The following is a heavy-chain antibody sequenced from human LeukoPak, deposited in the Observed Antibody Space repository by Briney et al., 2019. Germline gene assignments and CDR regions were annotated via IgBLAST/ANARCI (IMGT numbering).Heavy chain of an antibody. CDR2: ISSSSSYI. CDR3: ARAFGRRGDYRTSDY. J-gene: IGHJ4*02. V-gene: IGHV3-21*01. Sequence: PGGSLRLSCAASGFTFSSYSMNWVRQAPGKGLEWVSSISSSSSYIYYADSVKGRFTISRDNAKNSLYLQMDSLRAEDTAVYYCARAFGRRGDYRTSDYWGQGTLVTVSS. CDR1: GFTFSSYS. D-gene: IGHD4-17*01.